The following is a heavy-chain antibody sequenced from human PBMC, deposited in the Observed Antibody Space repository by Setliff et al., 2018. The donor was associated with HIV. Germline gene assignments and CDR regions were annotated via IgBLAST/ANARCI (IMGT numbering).Heavy chain of an antibody. J-gene: IGHJ5*02. Sequence: SETLSLTCAVSGGSISSGGYSWSWIRQPPGKGLEWIGYIYHSGSTSYNPSLKSRVAISVDTSENQFSLKLNSVTAADTAVYYCARRGRDGVFIMFATGFDPWGQGALVTVSS. CDR1: GGSISSGGYS. V-gene: IGHV4-30-2*01. CDR2: IYHSGST. CDR3: ARRGRDGVFIMFATGFDP. D-gene: IGHD2-8*01.